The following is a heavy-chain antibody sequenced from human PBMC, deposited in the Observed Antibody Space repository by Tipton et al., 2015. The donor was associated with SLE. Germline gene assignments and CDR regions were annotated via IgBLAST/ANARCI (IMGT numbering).Heavy chain of an antibody. D-gene: IGHD4-23*01. CDR1: GGSISSYY. J-gene: IGHJ3*02. CDR3: ARHIGYGGTGCAFDI. CDR2: IYTSGST. V-gene: IGHV4-4*07. Sequence: TLSLTCTVSGGSISSYYWSWIRQPAGKGLEWIGRIYTSGSTNYNPSLKSRVTMSVDTSKNQFSLKLSSVTAADTAVYYCARHIGYGGTGCAFDIWRQVTIVTVSS.